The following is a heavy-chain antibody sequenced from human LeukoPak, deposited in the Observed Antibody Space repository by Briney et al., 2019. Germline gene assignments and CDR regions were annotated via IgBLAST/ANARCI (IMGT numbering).Heavy chain of an antibody. CDR2: ISSSGRTI. J-gene: IGHJ5*02. V-gene: IGHV3-11*04. CDR3: AGYVVVAATDYSWCDP. CDR1: GFTFSDYY. Sequence: PGGSLRLSCTASGFTFSDYYMSWLRQAPRKGLEWVSYISSSGRTIYYADSVKGRFTISRDNAKNSLYMQMNSLRAEDTAVYYCAGYVVVAATDYSWCDPWGQGTLVTVSS. D-gene: IGHD2-15*01.